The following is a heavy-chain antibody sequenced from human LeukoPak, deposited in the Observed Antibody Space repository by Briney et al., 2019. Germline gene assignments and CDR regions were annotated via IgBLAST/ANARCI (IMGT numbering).Heavy chain of an antibody. CDR1: GGSISSYY. V-gene: IGHV4-59*01. J-gene: IGHJ6*02. Sequence: SETLSLTCTVSGGSISSYYWSWIRQPPGKGLEWIGYIYYSGSTNYNPSLKSRVTISVDTSKNQFSLKLSSVTAEDPAVYYCARGEVLLWFGELLSYGMDVWGQGTTVTVSS. D-gene: IGHD3-10*01. CDR3: ARGEVLLWFGELLSYGMDV. CDR2: IYYSGST.